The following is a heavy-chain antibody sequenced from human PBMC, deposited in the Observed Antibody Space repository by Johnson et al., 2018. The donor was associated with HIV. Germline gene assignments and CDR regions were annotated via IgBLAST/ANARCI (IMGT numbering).Heavy chain of an antibody. CDR3: TTGDCSGGSCHAFDI. J-gene: IGHJ3*02. V-gene: IGHV3-15*01. CDR2: IKTKTEGGTT. Sequence: VQLVESGGGSVKPGDSIRLSCAASGFTFSDVWMTWVRQAPGRGLEWLGRIKTKTEGGTTDYAAPVKGRFTISRDESINTVYLQMNSLKSEDMAVYYCTTGDCSGGSCHAFDIWGQGTMVTVSS. CDR1: GFTFSDVW. D-gene: IGHD2-15*01.